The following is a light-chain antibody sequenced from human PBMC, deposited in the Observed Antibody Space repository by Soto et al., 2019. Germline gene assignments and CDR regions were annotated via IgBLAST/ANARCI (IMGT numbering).Light chain of an antibody. Sequence: EIVLTQSXGTLSXSPGDRATFSCRASQSVRSSYLAWYQQRPGQPPRLLIYGASSRATGIPDXXXXXXXXXXXXXXXSSLEPEDFAVYYCQQYGYSSSYTFGQGTKLEXK. CDR2: GAS. CDR1: QSVRSSY. V-gene: IGKV3-20*01. CDR3: QQYGYSSSYT. J-gene: IGKJ2*01.